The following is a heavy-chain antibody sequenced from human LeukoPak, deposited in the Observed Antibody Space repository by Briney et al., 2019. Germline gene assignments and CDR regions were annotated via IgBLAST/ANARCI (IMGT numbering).Heavy chain of an antibody. CDR1: GFTVSSNY. D-gene: IGHD3-9*01. CDR3: AKELYYDILTGYYRPDY. CDR2: IYSGGST. V-gene: IGHV3-53*01. J-gene: IGHJ4*02. Sequence: PGGSLRLSCAASGFTVSSNYMSWVRQAPGKGLEWVSVIYSGGSTYYADSVKGRFTISRDNSKNTLYLQMNSLRAEDTAVYYCAKELYYDILTGYYRPDYWGQGTLVTVSS.